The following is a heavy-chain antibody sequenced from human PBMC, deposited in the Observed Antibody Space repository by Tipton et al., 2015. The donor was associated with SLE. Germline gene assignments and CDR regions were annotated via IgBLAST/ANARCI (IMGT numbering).Heavy chain of an antibody. CDR3: ARDRGKVQILDAFYI. D-gene: IGHD3-10*01. Sequence: SLRLSCAASGFNFLTYSFNWARQAPGKGLEWLSSISSSGNYIYYADSVKGRFTISRDNAKNSVHLQMNSLRAEDTGVYYCARDRGKVQILDAFYIWGQG. CDR2: ISSSGNYI. J-gene: IGHJ3*02. CDR1: GFNFLTYS. V-gene: IGHV3-21*03.